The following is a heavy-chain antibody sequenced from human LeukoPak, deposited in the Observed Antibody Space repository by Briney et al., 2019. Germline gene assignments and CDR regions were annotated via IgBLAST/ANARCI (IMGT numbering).Heavy chain of an antibody. CDR3: ARASFSSPGNFDY. Sequence: PSETLSLTCIVSGVTISTHYWSWIRQPPGKGLEWIGYVYHTGSTKYNPSLESRITISVDTSKNKFSLNLNSLTAADTAVYYCARASFSSPGNFDYWGQGTLVAVCS. V-gene: IGHV4-59*11. D-gene: IGHD2/OR15-2a*01. CDR1: GVTISTHY. J-gene: IGHJ4*02. CDR2: VYHTGST.